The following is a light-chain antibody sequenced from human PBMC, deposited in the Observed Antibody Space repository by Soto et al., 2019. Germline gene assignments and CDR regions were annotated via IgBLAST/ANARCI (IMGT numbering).Light chain of an antibody. CDR3: SSSTSSLYV. V-gene: IGLV2-14*01. Sequence: QSVLTQPASVSGSPGQSITISCTGTSSDVGGYNYVSWYQQHPGKAPKLMIYDVSNRPSGVSNRFSGSKSGNTASLTISGLQDEDAADYYCSSSTSSLYVFGTGTKVTVL. CDR1: SSDVGGYNY. J-gene: IGLJ1*01. CDR2: DVS.